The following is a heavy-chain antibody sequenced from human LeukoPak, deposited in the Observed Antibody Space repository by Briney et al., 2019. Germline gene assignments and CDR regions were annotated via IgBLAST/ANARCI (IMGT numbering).Heavy chain of an antibody. J-gene: IGHJ4*02. V-gene: IGHV3-30*04. Sequence: GGSLRLSCAASGFIFNTYAMHWVRQAPGKGLEWVAVISYDGNNKYYADSVKGQFTISRDNSKNTLYLQMNSLRAEDTAVYFCARDPRGFGQSCHFDYWGQGTLVTVSS. CDR1: GFIFNTYA. CDR2: ISYDGNNK. D-gene: IGHD3-10*01. CDR3: ARDPRGFGQSCHFDY.